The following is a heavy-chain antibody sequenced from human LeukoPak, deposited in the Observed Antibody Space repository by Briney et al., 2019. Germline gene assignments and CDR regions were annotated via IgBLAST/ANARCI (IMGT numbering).Heavy chain of an antibody. V-gene: IGHV1-3*01. CDR2: INAGNGKT. CDR1: GYSFTDYA. CDR3: ARGRLTATDITYYLYY. D-gene: IGHD2-21*02. Sequence: ASVKVSCKASGYSFTDYAIQWLRQAPGQRREWRGWINAGNGKTKYSQNFKGRVTITRDRAASTAYMDLSSLRSEDTSVYYCARGRLTATDITYYLYYWGQGTLVTVSS. J-gene: IGHJ4*02.